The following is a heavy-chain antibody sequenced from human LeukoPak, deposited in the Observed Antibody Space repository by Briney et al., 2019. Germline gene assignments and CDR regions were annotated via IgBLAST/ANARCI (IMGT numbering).Heavy chain of an antibody. CDR3: ARSRLAAVTTPLDV. V-gene: IGHV3-7*01. J-gene: IGHJ6*02. CDR1: GFIFSRYW. Sequence: GGSLGLSCAASGFIFSRYWMTWLRQAPGEGLEWVANIKEDGSENYYVDSVKGRFTISRDNAKNSLYLQMNSLRAEDTALYYCARSRLAAVTTPLDVWGQGTTVTVSS. D-gene: IGHD6-13*01. CDR2: IKEDGSEN.